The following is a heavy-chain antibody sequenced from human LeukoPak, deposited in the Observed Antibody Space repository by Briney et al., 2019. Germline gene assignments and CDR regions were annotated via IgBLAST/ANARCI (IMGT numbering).Heavy chain of an antibody. CDR1: GGSINTYY. Sequence: SGTLSLTCTVSGGSINTYYWSWIRQPPGKGLEWIGYIHDSGTTNYNPSLKSRLTLSVDTSNNQFSLRLGSVTAADTAVYYCARSLGATRYNLKYYFFYGLGVWGQGTTVTVSS. D-gene: IGHD1-26*01. CDR3: ARSLGATRYNLKYYFFYGLGV. CDR2: IHDSGTT. J-gene: IGHJ6*02. V-gene: IGHV4-59*01.